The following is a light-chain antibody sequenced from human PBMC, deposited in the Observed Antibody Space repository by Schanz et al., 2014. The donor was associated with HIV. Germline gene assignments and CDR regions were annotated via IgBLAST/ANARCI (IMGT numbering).Light chain of an antibody. Sequence: QSALTQPASVSGSPGQSITISCTGTNSDVGGYNFVSWYQQHPGKAPKLIIYDVNNRPSGVSKRFSGSKSGNTASLTISGLQAEDEADYYCSSYTSSSTLVFGGGTQLTVL. V-gene: IGLV2-14*03. J-gene: IGLJ2*01. CDR3: SSYTSSSTLV. CDR1: NSDVGGYNF. CDR2: DVN.